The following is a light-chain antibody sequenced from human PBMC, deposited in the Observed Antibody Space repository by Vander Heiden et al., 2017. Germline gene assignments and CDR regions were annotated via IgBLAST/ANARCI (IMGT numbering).Light chain of an antibody. CDR2: AAS. CDR3: QQRDSPPYT. V-gene: IGKV1-39*01. J-gene: IGKJ2*01. CDR1: QSISNY. Sequence: DIQMTQSPSSMSASVGDRVTITCRASQSISNYLNWFHQRPGKAPKLLIYAASTLQTGVPSRFSGSGSGSDFTLTISRLQPEDFATYYCQQRDSPPYTFGQGTKVDI.